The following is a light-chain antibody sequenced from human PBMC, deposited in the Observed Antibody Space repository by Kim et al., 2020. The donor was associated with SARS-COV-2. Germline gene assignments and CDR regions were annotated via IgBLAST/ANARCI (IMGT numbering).Light chain of an antibody. CDR3: QQYGTPPWT. Sequence: SPGDGATLSCRARQSVSGDYLGWYQQRPGQAPRLLVYGASTRATGIPDRFSGSGSGTDFTLTISRLEPEDFAVYFCQQYGTPPWTFGQGTKVDIK. V-gene: IGKV3-20*01. CDR2: GAS. J-gene: IGKJ1*01. CDR1: QSVSGDY.